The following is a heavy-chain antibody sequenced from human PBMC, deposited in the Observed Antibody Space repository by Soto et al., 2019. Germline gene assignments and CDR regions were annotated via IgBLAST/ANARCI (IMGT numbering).Heavy chain of an antibody. Sequence: SETLSLTCTVSGGSISSGGYSWTWIRQHPGKGLEWIGYIYYSGSTYYKPSLKSRVTISVDTSKNQLSLKLSSVTAADTAVYYCAGASTWRPGAFDIWGQGTTVTVSS. CDR3: AGASTWRPGAFDI. CDR2: IYYSGST. D-gene: IGHD5-12*01. CDR1: GGSISSGGYS. V-gene: IGHV4-31*03. J-gene: IGHJ3*02.